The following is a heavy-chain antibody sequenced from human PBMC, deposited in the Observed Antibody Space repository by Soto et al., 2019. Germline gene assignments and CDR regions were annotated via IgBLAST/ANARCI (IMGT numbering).Heavy chain of an antibody. CDR3: ARRKERSGPHYFDY. J-gene: IGHJ4*02. D-gene: IGHD6-25*01. V-gene: IGHV4-34*09. CDR1: GGSFSGYF. Sequence: PSETLSLTCTVSGGSFSGYFWTWIRQPPGKGLEWLAEINHSGITNYNPSVESRVSMSVDTSKNQFSLSGLRPDDTAVYYCARRKERSGPHYFDYWGQGSQVTVSS. CDR2: INHSGIT.